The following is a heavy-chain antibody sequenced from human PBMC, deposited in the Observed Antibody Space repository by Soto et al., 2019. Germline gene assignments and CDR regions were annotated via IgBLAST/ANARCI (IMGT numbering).Heavy chain of an antibody. Sequence: EVQLVESGGGSVQPGGSLRLSCAASGFTFSSYDFHWVRQATGKRLEWVSGIGTTGDTYYPGSVKGRFSISRENVKNSLYLQMNRLRAGDAAVYYCARARDSSISQYYYYGLDVWGQGTTVTVSS. CDR3: ARARDSSISQYYYYGLDV. D-gene: IGHD6-13*01. CDR1: GFTFSSYD. V-gene: IGHV3-13*01. CDR2: IGTTGDT. J-gene: IGHJ6*02.